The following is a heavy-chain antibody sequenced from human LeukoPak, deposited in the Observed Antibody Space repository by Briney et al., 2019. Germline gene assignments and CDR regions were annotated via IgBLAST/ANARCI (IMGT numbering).Heavy chain of an antibody. Sequence: SETLSLTCTVSGGSISSYYWSWIRQSPGKGLEWIGYIYYSGSTNYNPSLKSRVTISVDTSKNQFSLKLSSVTAADTAVYYCAREEIRGYSYGYIWGQGTMVTVSS. J-gene: IGHJ3*02. D-gene: IGHD5-18*01. CDR3: AREEIRGYSYGYI. V-gene: IGHV4-59*01. CDR2: IYYSGST. CDR1: GGSISSYY.